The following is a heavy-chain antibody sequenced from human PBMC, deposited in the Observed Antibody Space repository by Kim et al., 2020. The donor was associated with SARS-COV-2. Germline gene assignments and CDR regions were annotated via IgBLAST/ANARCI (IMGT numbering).Heavy chain of an antibody. V-gene: IGHV3-66*01. CDR2: IYSGGST. CDR3: ARGYGDYYLDY. CDR1: GVTVSSNY. J-gene: IGHJ4*02. D-gene: IGHD4-17*01. Sequence: GGSLRLSCAASGVTVSSNYMSWVRQAPGKGLEWVSGIYSGGSTYYADSVKGRFTISRDNSKNTLFLQMNSLRAEDTAVYYCARGYGDYYLDYWGQGTLVTVSS.